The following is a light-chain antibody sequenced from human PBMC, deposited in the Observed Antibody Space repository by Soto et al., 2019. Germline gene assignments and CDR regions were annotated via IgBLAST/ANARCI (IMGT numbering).Light chain of an antibody. J-gene: IGKJ3*01. CDR3: QQSYSAPFT. CDR2: AAS. Sequence: DIQMTQSLSSLSASVGDRVTITCRASQSINSYLNWYQQKPGKAPNLLIYAASTLQSGVPSRFSGSGSGTDFTLTISSLQPEDFVTYYCQQSYSAPFTFGPGTKVDIK. CDR1: QSINSY. V-gene: IGKV1-39*01.